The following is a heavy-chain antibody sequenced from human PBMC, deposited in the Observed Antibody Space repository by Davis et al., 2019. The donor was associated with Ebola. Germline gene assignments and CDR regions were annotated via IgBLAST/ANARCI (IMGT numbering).Heavy chain of an antibody. Sequence: GGSLRLSCAASGFTFSHYNMNWVRQAPGKGLEWVSGINWNGGSTGYADSVKGRFTISRDNAKNSLYLRLSSLRAEDTALYYCARVNAVTGYSRFDSWGQGTLVTVSS. CDR1: GFTFSHYN. CDR2: INWNGGST. V-gene: IGHV3-20*04. D-gene: IGHD3-9*01. CDR3: ARVNAVTGYSRFDS. J-gene: IGHJ5*01.